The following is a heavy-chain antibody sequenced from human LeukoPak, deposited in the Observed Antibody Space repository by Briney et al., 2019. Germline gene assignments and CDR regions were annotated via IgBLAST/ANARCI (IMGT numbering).Heavy chain of an antibody. V-gene: IGHV3-30*02. CDR3: ARARSSYGYGDAFDI. CDR1: GFTISSYG. J-gene: IGHJ3*02. D-gene: IGHD5-18*01. CDR2: IRYDGSYK. Sequence: GGSLRLSCVVSGFTISSYGMHWVRQAPGKGLEWVAFIRYDGSYKKYADSVKGRFTISRDNSKNTLYLQMNSLRAEDTAVYYCARARSSYGYGDAFDIWGQGTMVTVSS.